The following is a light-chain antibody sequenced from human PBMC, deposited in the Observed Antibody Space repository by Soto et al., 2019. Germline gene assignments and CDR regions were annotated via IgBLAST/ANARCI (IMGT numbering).Light chain of an antibody. Sequence: QTVVTQEPSLTVSPGGTVTLTCDSSTGPVTSGHYPHWFQQKPGQAPKLLIYDVNKRPSGVPDRFSGSKSGNTASLTVSGLQAEDEADYYCSAHGGTNPYVFGTGTKLTVL. J-gene: IGLJ1*01. CDR2: DVN. CDR3: SAHGGTNPYV. CDR1: TGPVTSGHY. V-gene: IGLV7-46*01.